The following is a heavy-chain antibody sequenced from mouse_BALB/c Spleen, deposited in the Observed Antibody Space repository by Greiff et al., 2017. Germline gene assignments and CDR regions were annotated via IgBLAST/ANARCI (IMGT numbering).Heavy chain of an antibody. J-gene: IGHJ2*01. D-gene: IGHD2-10*01. Sequence: EVQGVESGGGLVQPGGSLKLSCAASGFTFSSYTMSWVRQTPEKRLEWVAYISNGGGSTYYPDTVKGRFTISRDNAKNTLYLQMSSLKSEDTAMYYCARHSYYGNFFDYWGQGTTRTVSS. CDR1: GFTFSSYT. V-gene: IGHV5-12-2*01. CDR2: ISNGGGST. CDR3: ARHSYYGNFFDY.